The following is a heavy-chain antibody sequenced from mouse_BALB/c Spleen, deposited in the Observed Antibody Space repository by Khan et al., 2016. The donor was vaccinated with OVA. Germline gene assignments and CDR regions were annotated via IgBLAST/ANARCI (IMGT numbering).Heavy chain of an antibody. D-gene: IGHD3-3*01. Sequence: QIQLVQSGPELKKPGETVKISCKASGYTFTNYGVNWVKQTPGKGLKWMGWINTYTGEPTYADDFKGRFALYLETSASTAFLQINNLKNEDTDIYFCARGGRSALDYWVHGTSVTVSS. CDR1: GYTFTNYG. V-gene: IGHV9-3-1*01. CDR3: ARGGRSALDY. J-gene: IGHJ4*01. CDR2: INTYTGEP.